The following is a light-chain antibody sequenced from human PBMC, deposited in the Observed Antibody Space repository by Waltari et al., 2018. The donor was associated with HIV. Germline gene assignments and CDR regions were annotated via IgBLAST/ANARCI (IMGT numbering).Light chain of an antibody. CDR1: SGSNVGTYP. J-gene: IGLJ3*02. CDR3: MIWYSSAGV. Sequence: QAVLTQPSSLSASPGASASLTCTLRSGSNVGTYPINWYQQKPGSPPQYLLRYKSDSDKQQGSGVPSRFSGSKDASANAGILLISGLQSEDEADYYCMIWYSSAGVFGGGTKLTVL. V-gene: IGLV5-45*02. CDR2: YKSDSDK.